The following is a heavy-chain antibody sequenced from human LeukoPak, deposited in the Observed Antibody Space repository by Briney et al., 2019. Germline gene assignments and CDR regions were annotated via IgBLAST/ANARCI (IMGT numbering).Heavy chain of an antibody. D-gene: IGHD3-22*01. Sequence: XMSWVRXTPGKGLEWVSAISGSGGSTYYADSVKGRFTISRDNSKNTLYLQMNSLRAEDTAVYYCAKDRYDSSGYGDYWGQGTLVTVSS. CDR2: ISGSGGST. CDR1: X. J-gene: IGHJ4*02. CDR3: AKDRYDSSGYGDY. V-gene: IGHV3-23*01.